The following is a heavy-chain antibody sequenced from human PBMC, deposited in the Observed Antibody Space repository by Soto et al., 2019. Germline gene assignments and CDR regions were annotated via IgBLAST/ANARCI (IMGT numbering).Heavy chain of an antibody. CDR2: VNIGGSPI. V-gene: IGHV3-48*03. D-gene: IGHD3-10*01. CDR1: GFDFRSYE. J-gene: IGHJ3*02. CDR3: AREVWRAGSCYDAFEN. Sequence: EVQLVESGGALVQPGGSLRLSCAASGFDFRSYEMDWLRQAPGKGLEWIAYVNIGGSPILYGDSVKGRFSISRDDARGSVHLQMNSLRVEDTAVYYCAREVWRAGSCYDAFENWGQGTVVTVSS.